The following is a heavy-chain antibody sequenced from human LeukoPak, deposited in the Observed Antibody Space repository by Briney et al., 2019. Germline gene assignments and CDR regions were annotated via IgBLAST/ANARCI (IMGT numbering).Heavy chain of an antibody. J-gene: IGHJ3*02. CDR1: GGTFSSYA. Sequence: SVKVSCKASGGTFSSYAISGVRQAPGQGLEWMGGIIPIFGTANYAQKFQGRVTITTDESTSTAYMELSSLRSEDTAVYYCARLSSGMVVTDAFDIWGQGTMVTVSS. V-gene: IGHV1-69*05. CDR2: IIPIFGTA. CDR3: ARLSSGMVVTDAFDI. D-gene: IGHD4/OR15-4a*01.